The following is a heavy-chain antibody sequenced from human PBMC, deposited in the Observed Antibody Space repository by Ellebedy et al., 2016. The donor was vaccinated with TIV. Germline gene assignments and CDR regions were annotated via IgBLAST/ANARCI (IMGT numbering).Heavy chain of an antibody. CDR1: GGSISSGTYY. CDR3: ARYVGATGTFDY. D-gene: IGHD1-26*01. CDR2: IYYSGST. V-gene: IGHV4-39*07. J-gene: IGHJ4*02. Sequence: SETLSLTCTVSGGSISSGTYYCGWIRQPPGKGLEWIGSIYYSGSTYYNPSLRSRLTISVDTSKNQFSQKLSSVTAADTAVFYCARYVGATGTFDYWGQGTLVTVSS.